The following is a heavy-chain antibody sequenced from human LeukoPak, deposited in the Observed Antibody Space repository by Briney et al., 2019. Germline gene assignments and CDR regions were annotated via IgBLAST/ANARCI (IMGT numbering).Heavy chain of an antibody. CDR3: ARGAVADTLSAYYFEY. CDR1: GYTFITND. J-gene: IGHJ4*02. D-gene: IGHD6-19*01. CDR2: VSAYNGNT. V-gene: IGHV1-18*04. Sequence: ASVKVSCKASGYTFITNDISWVRQAPGQGLEWMGWVSAYNGNTNYAQKLQGRVTMTTDTSTNTAYMELRSLRSDDTAVYYCARGAVADTLSAYYFEYWGQGTLVTVSS.